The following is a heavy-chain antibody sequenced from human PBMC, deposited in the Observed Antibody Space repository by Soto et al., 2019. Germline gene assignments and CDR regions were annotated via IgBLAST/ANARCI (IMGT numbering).Heavy chain of an antibody. J-gene: IGHJ4*02. CDR1: GGSFSGYY. CDR2: INHSGST. V-gene: IGHV4-34*01. CDR3: ARSTTAGFLEWYEVLRPSYYFAY. D-gene: IGHD3-3*01. Sequence: SETLSLTCAVYGGSFSGYYWSWIRQPPGKGLEWIGEINHSGSTNYNPSLKSRVTISVDTSKNQFSLKLSSVTAADTAVYYCARSTTAGFLEWYEVLRPSYYFAYWGQGTLVTVSS.